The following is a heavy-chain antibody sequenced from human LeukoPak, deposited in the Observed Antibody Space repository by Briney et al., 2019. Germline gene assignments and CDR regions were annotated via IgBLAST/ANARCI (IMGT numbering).Heavy chain of an antibody. V-gene: IGHV3-21*01. CDR3: ARDGSYSSSRYFDY. D-gene: IGHD6-13*01. CDR1: GFTFSIYN. Sequence: GGSLRLSCASSGFTFSIYNMNWVRQAPGKGLEWVSSISSSSSYIYYADSVKGRFTISRDNAKNSLYLQMNSLRAEDTAVYYCARDGSYSSSRYFDYWGQGTLVSVSS. J-gene: IGHJ4*02. CDR2: ISSSSSYI.